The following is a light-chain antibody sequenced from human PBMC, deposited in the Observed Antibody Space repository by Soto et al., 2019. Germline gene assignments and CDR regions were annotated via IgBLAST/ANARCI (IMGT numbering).Light chain of an antibody. J-gene: IGLJ2*01. V-gene: IGLV1-44*01. Sequence: QSVLTQPPSASGTPGQRVTFSCSGSSSNIGINTVTWYQRLPGTAPKLLIYDNNQRPSGVPDRFSGSKSGTSASLAISGLQSDDEADYYCAAWDDTRNAVVFGGGTKLTVL. CDR1: SSNIGINT. CDR2: DNN. CDR3: AAWDDTRNAVV.